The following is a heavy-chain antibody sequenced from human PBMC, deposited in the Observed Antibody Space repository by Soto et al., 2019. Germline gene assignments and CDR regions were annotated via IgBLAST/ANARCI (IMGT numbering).Heavy chain of an antibody. CDR2: IYPGDSDT. CDR3: ARGYCTTTICDPWFDP. CDR1: GYSFTGYW. Sequence: PGESLKISCTGVGYSFTGYWIGWVRQMPGKGLEWMGIIYPGDSDTRYSPSFQGQVTISADKSITTAYLQWSSLKASDTAMYYCARGYCTTTICDPWFDPWGQGTLVTVSS. V-gene: IGHV5-51*01. D-gene: IGHD2-2*01. J-gene: IGHJ5*02.